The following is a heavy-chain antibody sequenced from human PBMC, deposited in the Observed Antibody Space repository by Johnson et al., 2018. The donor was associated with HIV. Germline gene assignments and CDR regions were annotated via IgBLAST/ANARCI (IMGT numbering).Heavy chain of an antibody. J-gene: IGHJ3*01. Sequence: VQLVESGGGVVQPGGSLRVSCAASGFTVSSNYMSWVRQAPGNGLEWVSVIYSGGSTYYADSVKGRFTISRDNSNNTLYLQMNNLRLEDTAVYLCARGRISVQEVDLRGGGFDVWGQGTKVTVSS. CDR2: IYSGGST. D-gene: IGHD5/OR15-5a*01. CDR1: GFTVSSNY. CDR3: ARGRISVQEVDLRGGGFDV. V-gene: IGHV3-66*02.